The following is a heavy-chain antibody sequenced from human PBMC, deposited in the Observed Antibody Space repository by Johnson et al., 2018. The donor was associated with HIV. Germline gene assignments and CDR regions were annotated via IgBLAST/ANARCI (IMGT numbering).Heavy chain of an antibody. CDR3: ARSGYGSGSTHDAFDI. J-gene: IGHJ3*02. D-gene: IGHD3-10*01. CDR2: IYRGGST. Sequence: VQLVESGGGFVQPGGSLRLSCAASGFTFSSYWMHWVRQVPGKGLVWVSVIYRGGSTYYADSVQGRFTLTRHNSKNTLYRHMNSLRAEDTAVYYCARSGYGSGSTHDAFDIWGQGSMVTVSS. V-gene: IGHV3-66*01. CDR1: GFTFSSYW.